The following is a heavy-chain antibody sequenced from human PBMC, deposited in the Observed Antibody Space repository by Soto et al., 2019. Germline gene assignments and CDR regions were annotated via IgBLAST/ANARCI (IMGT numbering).Heavy chain of an antibody. Sequence: QVQLVQSGAEVKKPGSSVKVSCKASGGTFSSYAISWVRQAPGQGLEWMGGIIPIFGTANYAQKFQGRVTITADESTSTAYRGLSSLRSEDTAVYYCARKAPYYDILTGNTDWYFDLWGRGTLVTVSS. J-gene: IGHJ2*01. D-gene: IGHD3-9*01. CDR3: ARKAPYYDILTGNTDWYFDL. CDR1: GGTFSSYA. V-gene: IGHV1-69*12. CDR2: IIPIFGTA.